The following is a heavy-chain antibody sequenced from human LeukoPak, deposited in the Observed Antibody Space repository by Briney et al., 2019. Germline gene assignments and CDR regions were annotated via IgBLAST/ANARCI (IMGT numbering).Heavy chain of an antibody. D-gene: IGHD4-17*01. Sequence: GGSLRLSCAASGFTFSSYEMNWVRQAPGKGLEWVSYISSSGSTIYYADSVKGRFTISRNNAKNSLYLQMNSLRAEDTAVYYCARDRYGANFDYWGQGTLVTVSS. CDR1: GFTFSSYE. J-gene: IGHJ4*02. CDR2: ISSSGSTI. V-gene: IGHV3-48*03. CDR3: ARDRYGANFDY.